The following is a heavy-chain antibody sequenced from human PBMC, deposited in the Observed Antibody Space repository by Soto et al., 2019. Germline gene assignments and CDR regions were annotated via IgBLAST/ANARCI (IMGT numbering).Heavy chain of an antibody. CDR3: ARDWFGIDY. CDR1: GYTFTSYG. V-gene: IGHV1-18*01. D-gene: IGHD3-16*01. J-gene: IGHJ4*02. Sequence: QVPLVQSGAEVKKPGASVKVSCKASGYTFTSYGISWVRQAPGQGLEWMGWINPYNGNTNYAQKLQGRVTMTTDTSTNTAHMELRSLRSDDTAVYYCARDWFGIDYWGQGTLVTVSS. CDR2: INPYNGNT.